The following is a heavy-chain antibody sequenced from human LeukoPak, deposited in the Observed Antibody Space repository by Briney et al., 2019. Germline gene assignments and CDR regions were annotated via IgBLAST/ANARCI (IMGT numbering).Heavy chain of an antibody. CDR3: ARDSYYDLLTGYYPYYYYGMDV. V-gene: IGHV4-30-4*08. CDR1: GGSISSGGYY. J-gene: IGHJ6*02. CDR2: IYYSGGT. D-gene: IGHD3-9*01. Sequence: SETLSLTCTVSGGSISSGGYYWSWIRQHPGKGLEWIGYIYYSGGTYYNPSLKSRVTISVDKSKNQFSLKLSSVTAADTAVYYCARDSYYDLLTGYYPYYYYGMDVWGQGTTVTVSS.